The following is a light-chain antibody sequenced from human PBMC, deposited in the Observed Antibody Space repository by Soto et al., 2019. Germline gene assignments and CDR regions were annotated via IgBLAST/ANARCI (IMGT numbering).Light chain of an antibody. V-gene: IGKV3-20*01. CDR2: GAS. J-gene: IGKJ4*01. CDR1: QSVSTSY. CDR3: QQYGSVPLT. Sequence: EIVLTQSPGTLSLSPGERATLSCRASQSVSTSYLAWYQQKPGQAPRLLIYGASSRATGIPDRFSGSGSGADFTLTISRLEPEDFAVYYCQQYGSVPLTFGGGTKVEL.